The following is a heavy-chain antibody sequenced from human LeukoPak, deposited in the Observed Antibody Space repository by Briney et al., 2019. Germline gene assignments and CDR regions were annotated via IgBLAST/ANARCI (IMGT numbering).Heavy chain of an antibody. V-gene: IGHV3-33*01. CDR2: IWYDGSNK. CDR3: ARGPPGYGDYGFYYYGMDV. J-gene: IGHJ6*02. Sequence: PGRSLRLSCAASGFTFSSYGMHWVRQAPGKGLEWVAVIWYDGSNKYYADSVKGRFTISRDNSKNTLYLQMNSLRAEDTAVYYCARGPPGYGDYGFYYYGMDVWGQGTTVTVSS. CDR1: GFTFSSYG. D-gene: IGHD4-17*01.